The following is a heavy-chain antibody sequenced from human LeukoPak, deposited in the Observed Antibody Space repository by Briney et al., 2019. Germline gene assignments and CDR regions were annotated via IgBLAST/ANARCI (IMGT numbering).Heavy chain of an antibody. D-gene: IGHD3-10*01. J-gene: IGHJ4*02. CDR3: ARAPRVRGVIIAFDY. CDR1: GYTFTSYG. CDR2: ISAYNGTT. Sequence: EASVKVSCKASGYTFTSYGISWVRQAPGQGLEWMGWISAYNGTTNYAQKLQGRVTMTTDTSTSTAYMELRSLRSDDTAVYYCARAPRVRGVIIAFDYWGQGTLVTVSS. V-gene: IGHV1-18*04.